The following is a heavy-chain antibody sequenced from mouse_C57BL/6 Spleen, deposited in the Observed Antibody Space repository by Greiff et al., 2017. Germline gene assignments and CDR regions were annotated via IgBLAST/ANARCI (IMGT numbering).Heavy chain of an antibody. J-gene: IGHJ2*01. CDR3: ARWLPDYDFEVYFGY. CDR1: GYTFTDYN. D-gene: IGHD2-4*01. CDR2: INPNNGGT. Sequence: EVQLQQSGPELVKPGASVKMSCKASGYTFTDYNMHWVKQTHGKSLEWIGYINPNNGGTSYNQKFKGKATLTVNQSSSTAYMELRSLTSEDSAVYYCARWLPDYDFEVYFGYWGQGTTLAVSS. V-gene: IGHV1-22*01.